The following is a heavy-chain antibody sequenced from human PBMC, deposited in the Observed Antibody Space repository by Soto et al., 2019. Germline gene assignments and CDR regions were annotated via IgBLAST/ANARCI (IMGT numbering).Heavy chain of an antibody. CDR1: GFTFSSYA. CDR2: ISGSGGST. J-gene: IGHJ6*02. Sequence: GGSLRLSCAASGFTFSSYAMSWVRQAPGKGLEWVSAISGSGGSTYYADSVKGRFTISRDNSKNTLYLQMNSLRAEDTAVYYCAKDLSNRPVTLLWFGESPGPYYYGMDVWGQGTTVTVSS. D-gene: IGHD3-10*01. CDR3: AKDLSNRPVTLLWFGESPGPYYYGMDV. V-gene: IGHV3-23*01.